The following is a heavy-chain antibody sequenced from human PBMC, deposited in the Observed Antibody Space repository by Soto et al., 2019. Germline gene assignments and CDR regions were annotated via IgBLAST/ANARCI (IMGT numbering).Heavy chain of an antibody. CDR1: GGSISSGGYY. D-gene: IGHD3-16*01. CDR2: IYYSGST. CDR3: ARGEWLGERRFDP. V-gene: IGHV4-31*03. J-gene: IGHJ5*02. Sequence: QVQLQESGPGLVKPSQTLSLTCTVSGGSISSGGYYWSWIRQHPGKGLEWIGYIYYSGSTYYNPSLKGRVTISVDTSKNQFSLKLSSVTAADTAVYYCARGEWLGERRFDPWGQGTLVTVSS.